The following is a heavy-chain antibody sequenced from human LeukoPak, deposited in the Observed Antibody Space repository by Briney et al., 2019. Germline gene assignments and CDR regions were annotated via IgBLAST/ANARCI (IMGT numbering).Heavy chain of an antibody. J-gene: IGHJ4*02. CDR3: AKTRPLDSSSWSHGDY. CDR2: ISYDGSNK. CDR1: GSTFSSYA. V-gene: IGHV3-30*04. Sequence: PGGSLRLSCAASGSTFSSYAMHWVRQAPGKGLEWVAVISYDGSNKYYADSVKGRFTISRDYSKNTLYLQMNSLRAEDTAVYYCAKTRPLDSSSWSHGDYWGQGTLVTVSS. D-gene: IGHD6-13*01.